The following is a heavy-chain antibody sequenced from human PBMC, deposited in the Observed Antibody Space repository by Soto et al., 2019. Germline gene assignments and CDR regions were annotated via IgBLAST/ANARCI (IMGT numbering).Heavy chain of an antibody. CDR2: IWYDGSNK. J-gene: IGHJ1*01. CDR1: GFTFSSYG. V-gene: IGHV3-33*01. D-gene: IGHD3-22*01. Sequence: PGGSLRLACVASGFTFSSYGMHWVRQAPGKGLEWVAVIWYDGSNKYYADSVKGRFTISRDNSKNTLYLQMNSLRAEDTAVYYCARSYYYDSSGYYRSFFQHWGQGTLVTVSS. CDR3: ARSYYYDSSGYYRSFFQH.